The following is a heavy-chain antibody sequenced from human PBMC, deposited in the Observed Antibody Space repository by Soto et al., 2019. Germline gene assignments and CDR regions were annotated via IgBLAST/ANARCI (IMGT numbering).Heavy chain of an antibody. CDR1: GGTFSSYT. V-gene: IGHV1-69*02. J-gene: IGHJ6*03. D-gene: IGHD3-10*01. CDR3: ASAGGSGSYSPHYYYYMDV. Sequence: QVQLVQSGAEVKKPGSSVKVSCKASGGTFSSYTISWVRQAPGQGLEWMGRIIPILGIANYAQKFQGRVTITADKSTSTAYMELSSLRSEDTAVYYCASAGGSGSYSPHYYYYMDVWGKGTTVTVSS. CDR2: IIPILGIA.